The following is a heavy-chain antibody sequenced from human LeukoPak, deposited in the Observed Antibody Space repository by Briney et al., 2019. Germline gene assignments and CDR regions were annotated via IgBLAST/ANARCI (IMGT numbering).Heavy chain of an antibody. Sequence: GGSLRLSCAASGFTFSSYSMNWVRQAPGKGLEWVSSITSSSSYIYYADSVKGRFTISRDDAKNSLYLQMNSLRAEDTAVYYCARDRLQFCDYWGQGTLVTVSS. D-gene: IGHD4-4*01. J-gene: IGHJ4*02. V-gene: IGHV3-21*01. CDR3: ARDRLQFCDY. CDR1: GFTFSSYS. CDR2: ITSSSSYI.